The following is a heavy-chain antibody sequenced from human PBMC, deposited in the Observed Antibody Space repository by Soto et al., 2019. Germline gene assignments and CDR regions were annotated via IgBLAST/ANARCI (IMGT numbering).Heavy chain of an antibody. CDR2: IKSKTDGGTT. D-gene: IGHD2-15*01. Sequence: GGSLRLSCAASGFTFSNAWMSWVRQAPGKGLEWVGRIKSKTDGGTTDYAAPVKGRFTISRDDSKNTLYLQMNSLKTEDTAVYYCTTLYCSGGSCYSGGTSYYYYYYMDVWGKGTTVTVSS. CDR1: GFTFSNAW. V-gene: IGHV3-15*01. CDR3: TTLYCSGGSCYSGGTSYYYYYYMDV. J-gene: IGHJ6*03.